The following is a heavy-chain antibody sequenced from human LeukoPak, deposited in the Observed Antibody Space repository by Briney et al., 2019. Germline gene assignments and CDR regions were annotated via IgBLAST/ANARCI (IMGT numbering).Heavy chain of an antibody. D-gene: IGHD2-21*02. Sequence: PGGSLRLSCAASGFTFSYYAMHWVRQAPGKGLEWVAFISSDGSDKYYADSMKGRFTISRDNSKSTLYLQMTSLRGEDTAMYYCAREGTARDAFDIWGQGTMVTVSS. CDR3: AREGTARDAFDI. J-gene: IGHJ3*02. CDR1: GFTFSYYA. CDR2: ISSDGSDK. V-gene: IGHV3-30-3*01.